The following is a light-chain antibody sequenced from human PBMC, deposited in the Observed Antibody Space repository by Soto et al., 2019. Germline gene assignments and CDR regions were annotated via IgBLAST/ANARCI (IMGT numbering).Light chain of an antibody. V-gene: IGKV1-5*03. J-gene: IGKJ1*01. CDR2: KAS. Sequence: DIQMTQSPSTLSAFVGDRVHNHCRASSGITIWLAWYQQKPGKAPKILNYKASSLESGVPSRFSGSGSGTEFTLTISSLQPDDFATYYCQQYNSYPWTFGQGTKVEIK. CDR3: QQYNSYPWT. CDR1: SGITIW.